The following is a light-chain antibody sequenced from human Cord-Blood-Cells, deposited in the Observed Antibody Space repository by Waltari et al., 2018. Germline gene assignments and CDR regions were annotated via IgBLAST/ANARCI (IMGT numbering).Light chain of an antibody. CDR3: QSYDSSLSGYV. J-gene: IGLJ1*01. CDR2: GNR. CDR1: SSNIGAGDY. Sequence: QSVLTQPPSVSGPPRQRVTIPCTGSSSNIGAGDYHPWYQQLPGTATKLLINGNRNRPAGVPDRFSGSKSGTSASLAITGLQAEDEADYYCQSYDSSLSGYVFGTGTKVTVL. V-gene: IGLV1-40*01.